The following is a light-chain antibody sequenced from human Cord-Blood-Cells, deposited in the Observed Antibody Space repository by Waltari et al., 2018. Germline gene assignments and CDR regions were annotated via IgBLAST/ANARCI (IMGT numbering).Light chain of an antibody. Sequence: EIVLTQSPATLSLSPGERATLSCRASPSVSSSLAWYQQKPGQAPRLLIYDASNRATGIPARVSGSGAGTDFTLTISSLEPEDFAVYYCQQRSNWPLTFGGGTKVEIK. CDR3: QQRSNWPLT. V-gene: IGKV3-11*01. CDR1: PSVSSS. J-gene: IGKJ4*01. CDR2: DAS.